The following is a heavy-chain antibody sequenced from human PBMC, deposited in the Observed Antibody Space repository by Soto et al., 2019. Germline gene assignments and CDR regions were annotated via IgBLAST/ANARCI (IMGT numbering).Heavy chain of an antibody. Sequence: SETLSLTCTVSGGSISSSSYYWGWIRQPPGKGLECIGSIYYSGSTYYNPSLKSRVTISVDTSKNQFSLKLSSVTAADTAVYYCATRIGGRWFDPWGQGTLVTSPQ. CDR3: ATRIGGRWFDP. CDR2: IYYSGST. CDR1: GGSISSSSYY. V-gene: IGHV4-39*01. J-gene: IGHJ5*02. D-gene: IGHD3-16*01.